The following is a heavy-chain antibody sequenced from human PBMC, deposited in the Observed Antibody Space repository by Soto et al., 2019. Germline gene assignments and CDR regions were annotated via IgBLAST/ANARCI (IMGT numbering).Heavy chain of an antibody. V-gene: IGHV3-33*08. CDR1: GFTFSSYG. CDR3: ARDFYCSGGSCSGYNWFDP. D-gene: IGHD2-15*01. J-gene: IGHJ5*02. CDR2: IWYDGSNK. Sequence: GGSLRLSCAGSGFTFSSYGIHWVRQAPGKGLEWVAVIWYDGSNKYYADSVKGRFTISRDNSKNTLYLQMNSLRAEDTAVYYCARDFYCSGGSCSGYNWFDPWGQGTLVTV.